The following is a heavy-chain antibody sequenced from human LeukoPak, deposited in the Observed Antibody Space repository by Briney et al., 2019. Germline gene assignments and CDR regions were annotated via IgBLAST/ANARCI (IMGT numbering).Heavy chain of an antibody. CDR3: ASGLGYSYGSPFDY. D-gene: IGHD5-18*01. J-gene: IGHJ4*02. Sequence: ASVKVSCKASGGTFSSYAISWVRQAPGQGLEWMGWISAYNGNTNYAQKLQGRVTMTTDTSTSTAYMELRSLRSDDTAVYYCASGLGYSYGSPFDYWGQGTLVTVSS. CDR1: GGTFSSYA. V-gene: IGHV1-18*01. CDR2: ISAYNGNT.